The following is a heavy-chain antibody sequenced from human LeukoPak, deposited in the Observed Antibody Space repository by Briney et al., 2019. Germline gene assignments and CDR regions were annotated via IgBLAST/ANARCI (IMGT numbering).Heavy chain of an antibody. V-gene: IGHV3-72*01. J-gene: IGHJ4*02. CDR3: ARASGNSTIRYYFDN. CDR2: TRNKANSYTT. D-gene: IGHD3-3*01. Sequence: GGSLRLSCAASGFTFSDHYMDWLRQAPGKGLEWVGRTRNKANSYTTEYAASVKGRFTVSRDASKNSLHLQMNSLKTEDTAVYYCARASGNSTIRYYFDNWGQGTLVTVSS. CDR1: GFTFSDHY.